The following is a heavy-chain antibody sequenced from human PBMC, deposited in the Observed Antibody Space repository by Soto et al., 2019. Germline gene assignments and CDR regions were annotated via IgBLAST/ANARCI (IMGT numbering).Heavy chain of an antibody. V-gene: IGHV3-49*03. CDR2: IRSRPYGVTT. CDR1: GFRFIDAW. Sequence: GGSLRLSCAASGFRFIDAWMSWFRQAPGKGLEWVGFIRSRPYGVTTEYAASVKGRFTISRDDSKSIAYLQMNSLTTEDTAVYYCSRGIWEMATIRPENYWGQGTLVTVSS. D-gene: IGHD5-12*01. CDR3: SRGIWEMATIRPENY. J-gene: IGHJ4*02.